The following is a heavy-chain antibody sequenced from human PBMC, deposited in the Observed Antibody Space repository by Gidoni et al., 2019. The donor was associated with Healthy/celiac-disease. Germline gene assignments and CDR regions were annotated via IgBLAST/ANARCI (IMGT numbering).Heavy chain of an antibody. CDR2: IRAYNGNT. Sequence: QVQLVQSGAEVKKPGASVKVSFKASGYTFTSYGISWVRPAPGQGLEWMGWIRAYNGNTNYAQKLQGRGTMTTDTSTSTAYMELRSLRSDDTAVYYCARDKWILWFGETIYYYGMDVWGQGTTVTVSS. J-gene: IGHJ6*02. V-gene: IGHV1-18*01. CDR1: GYTFTSYG. D-gene: IGHD3-10*01. CDR3: ARDKWILWFGETIYYYGMDV.